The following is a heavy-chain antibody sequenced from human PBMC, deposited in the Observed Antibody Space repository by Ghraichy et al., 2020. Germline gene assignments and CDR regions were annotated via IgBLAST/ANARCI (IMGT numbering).Heavy chain of an antibody. CDR2: ISGSDAGTSAGST. Sequence: GGSLRLSCAASGFTFKEYAMSWVRQTPGKGLEWVSAISGSDAGTSAGSTYYAESVKGRFTISRDNSKKTLYLQMDSLRAEDTAVYYCAKDYYGLGSRTFDYWGQGTLVTVSS. D-gene: IGHD3-10*01. J-gene: IGHJ4*02. CDR3: AKDYYGLGSRTFDY. CDR1: GFTFKEYA. V-gene: IGHV3-23*01.